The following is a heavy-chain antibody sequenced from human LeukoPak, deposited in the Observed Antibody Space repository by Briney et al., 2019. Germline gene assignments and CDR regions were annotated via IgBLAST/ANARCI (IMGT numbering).Heavy chain of an antibody. CDR1: GFTFSSYG. CDR2: IRYDGSNK. J-gene: IGHJ4*02. Sequence: GGSLRVSCAASGFTFSSYGMHWVRQAPGKGLEWVAFIRYDGSNKYYADSVKGRFSISRDNSKNTLYLQMNSLRAEDTAVYYCAKVSGSGSYPAHWGQGTLVSVSP. V-gene: IGHV3-30*02. CDR3: AKVSGSGSYPAH. D-gene: IGHD3-10*01.